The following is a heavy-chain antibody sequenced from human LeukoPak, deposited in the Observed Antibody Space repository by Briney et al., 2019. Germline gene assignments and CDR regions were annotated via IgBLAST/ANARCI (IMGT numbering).Heavy chain of an antibody. Sequence: GGSLRLSCAASGFTFSSYAMSWVRQAPGKGLEWVSAISGSGGSTYYADSVKGRFTTSRDNSKNTLYLQMNSLRAEDTAVYYCAKDRRYYYDSSGYYGEFDYWGQGTLVTVSS. CDR1: GFTFSSYA. J-gene: IGHJ4*02. D-gene: IGHD3-22*01. V-gene: IGHV3-23*01. CDR3: AKDRRYYYDSSGYYGEFDY. CDR2: ISGSGGST.